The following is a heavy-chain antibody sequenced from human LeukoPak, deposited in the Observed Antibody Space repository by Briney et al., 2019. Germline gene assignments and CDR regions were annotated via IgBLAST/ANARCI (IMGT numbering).Heavy chain of an antibody. D-gene: IGHD3-22*01. CDR3: ARGTYDSSGYYDY. CDR1: GGSISSYY. J-gene: IGHJ4*02. Sequence: SETLSLTCTVSGGSISSYYWSWIRQPPGKGQEWIGYIYYSGSTNYNPSLKSRVTISVDTSKNQFSLKLSSVTAADTAVYYCARGTYDSSGYYDYWGQGTLVTVSS. V-gene: IGHV4-59*08. CDR2: IYYSGST.